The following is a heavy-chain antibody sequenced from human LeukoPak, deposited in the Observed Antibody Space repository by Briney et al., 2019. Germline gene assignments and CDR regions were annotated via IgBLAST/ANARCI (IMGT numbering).Heavy chain of an antibody. CDR1: GFTVSSNY. J-gene: IGHJ4*02. CDR3: ARGVGAAADPFDY. Sequence: GRSLRLSCAASGFTVSSNYMSWVRQAPGKGLEWVSVIYSGGNTYYADSVKGRFTISRDNSKNTLYLQMNSLRAEDTAVYYCARGVGAAADPFDYWGQGTLVTVSS. CDR2: IYSGGNT. D-gene: IGHD6-13*01. V-gene: IGHV3-53*01.